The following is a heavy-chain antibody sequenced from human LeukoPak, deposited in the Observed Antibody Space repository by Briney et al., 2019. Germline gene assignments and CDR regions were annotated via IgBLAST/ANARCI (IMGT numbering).Heavy chain of an antibody. V-gene: IGHV3-74*01. D-gene: IGHD3-10*01. CDR2: INSDGSST. Sequence: PGGSLRLSCAASGFTFSSYWMHWVRQAPGKGLVWVSRINSDGSSTSYADSVKGRFTIPRDNAKNTLYLQMNSLRAEDTAVYYCARDPKFTMVRGAHPFNWFDPWGQGTLVTVSS. CDR1: GFTFSSYW. J-gene: IGHJ5*02. CDR3: ARDPKFTMVRGAHPFNWFDP.